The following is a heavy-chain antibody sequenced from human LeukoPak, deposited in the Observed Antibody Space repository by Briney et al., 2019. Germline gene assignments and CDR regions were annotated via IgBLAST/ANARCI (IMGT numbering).Heavy chain of an antibody. D-gene: IGHD3-22*01. Sequence: GGSLRLSCAASGFTFDDYGMSWVRQAPGNGLEWVSAISGSGGSTYYADSVKGRFTISRDNSKNTLYLQMNSLRAEDTAVYYCAKRRYDSSGYFDYWGQGTLVTVSS. CDR3: AKRRYDSSGYFDY. J-gene: IGHJ4*02. V-gene: IGHV3-23*01. CDR1: GFTFDDYG. CDR2: ISGSGGST.